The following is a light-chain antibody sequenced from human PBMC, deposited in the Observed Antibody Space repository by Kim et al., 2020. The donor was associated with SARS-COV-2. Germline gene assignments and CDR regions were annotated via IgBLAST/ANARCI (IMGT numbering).Light chain of an antibody. V-gene: IGKV3-20*01. CDR3: QQYGSSPLT. CDR2: RAS. J-gene: IGKJ4*01. Sequence: EIVLTQSPGTLYLSPGERATLSCRASQSVSSNYLAWYQQKPGQAPSLLIYRASSRATGIPDRFSGSGSGTDFTLTISRLEPEDFAVYYCQQYGSSPLTFGGGTKLEI. CDR1: QSVSSNY.